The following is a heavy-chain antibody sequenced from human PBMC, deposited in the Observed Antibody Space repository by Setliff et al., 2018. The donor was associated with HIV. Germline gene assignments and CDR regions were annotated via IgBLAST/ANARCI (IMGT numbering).Heavy chain of an antibody. V-gene: IGHV3-48*02. CDR1: GFTFSSYG. Sequence: GGSLRLSCAASGFTFSSYGMNWVRQAPGKGLEWVSYITGYNSTIDYADSVKGRFTISRDNANNLLFLQMNNLRDEDTAVYYCASFYGDYGYWGHGTQVTVSS. J-gene: IGHJ4*01. D-gene: IGHD3-10*01. CDR3: ASFYGDYGY. CDR2: ITGYNSTI.